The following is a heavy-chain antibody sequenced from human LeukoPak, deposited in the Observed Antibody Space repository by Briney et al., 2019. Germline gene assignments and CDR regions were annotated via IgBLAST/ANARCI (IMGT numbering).Heavy chain of an antibody. V-gene: IGHV3-7*03. J-gene: IGHJ4*02. CDR2: IKQDGSEK. D-gene: IGHD5-18*01. CDR3: ARERGYSYGRSADY. CDR1: GFTFSSYW. Sequence: GGSLRLSCAASGFTFSSYWMSWVRQAPGKGLEWVANIKQDGSEKYYVDSVKGRFTISRDNAKNSLYLQMNSLRAEDTAVYYCARERGYSYGRSADYWGQGTLVTVSS.